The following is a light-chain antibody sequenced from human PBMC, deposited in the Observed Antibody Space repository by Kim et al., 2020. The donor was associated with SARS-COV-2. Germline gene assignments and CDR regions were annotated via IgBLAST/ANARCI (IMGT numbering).Light chain of an antibody. J-gene: IGLJ2*01. CDR3: QTWGTGHVV. CDR1: SGHSSYA. Sequence: ASVKLTCTLSSGHSSYAIAWHQQQPEKGPRYLMKLNSDGSHSKGDGIPDRFSGSSSGAERYLTSPSLQSEDEADYYCQTWGTGHVVFGGGTQLTVL. CDR2: LNSDGSH. V-gene: IGLV4-69*01.